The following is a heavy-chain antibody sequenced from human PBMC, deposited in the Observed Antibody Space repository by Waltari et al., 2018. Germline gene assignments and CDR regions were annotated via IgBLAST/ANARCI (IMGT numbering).Heavy chain of an antibody. CDR2: ITADGATT. CDR3: AKDTSVSGRGGFDS. J-gene: IGHJ4*02. V-gene: IGHV3-43*02. Sequence: EVQLVESGGGVVEPGGSLRLSCGTSGFNFEDYAMHWVRQAPGKGLEWISLITADGATTSYADSLKGRFTISRDSNKNSLSLYLNSLTPEDTALYYCAKDTSVSGRGGFDSWGQG. D-gene: IGHD3-10*01. CDR1: GFNFEDYA.